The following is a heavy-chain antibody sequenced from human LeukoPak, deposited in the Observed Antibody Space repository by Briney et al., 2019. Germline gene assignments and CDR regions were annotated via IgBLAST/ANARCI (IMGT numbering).Heavy chain of an antibody. V-gene: IGHV3-73*01. D-gene: IGHD2-2*01. Sequence: GGSLRLSCAASGFSFDDSPMHWVRQASGKGREWVGHIRTKANNDATAYAASVKGRFTISRDDSKNMAYLQMNSLKSEDTGVYYCSRQFASCQEYWGQGTLVTVSS. CDR1: GFSFDDSP. CDR2: IRTKANNDAT. CDR3: SRQFASCQEY. J-gene: IGHJ4*02.